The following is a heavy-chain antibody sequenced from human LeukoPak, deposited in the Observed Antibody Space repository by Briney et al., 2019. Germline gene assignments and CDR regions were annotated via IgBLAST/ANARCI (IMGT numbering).Heavy chain of an antibody. CDR2: IKQDGSEK. CDR3: RGIQLWARTYAFDI. V-gene: IGHV3-7*01. CDR1: RFTFSSYW. D-gene: IGHD5-18*01. Sequence: PGGSLRLSCAASRFTFSSYWMSWVRQAPGKGLEWVANIKQDGSEKYYVDSVKGRFTISRDNAKNSLYLQMNSLRAEDTAVYYCRGIQLWARTYAFDIWGQGTMVTVSS. J-gene: IGHJ3*02.